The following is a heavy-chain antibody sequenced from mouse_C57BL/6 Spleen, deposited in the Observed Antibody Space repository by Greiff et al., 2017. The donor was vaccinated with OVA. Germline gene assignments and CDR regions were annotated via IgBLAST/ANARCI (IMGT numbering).Heavy chain of an antibody. CDR2: IYPGDGDT. J-gene: IGHJ3*01. CDR3: ARWITTVVAKAY. Sequence: VQLQQSGPELVKPGASVKISCKASGYAFSSSWMNWVKQRPGKGLEWIGRIYPGDGDTNYNGKFKGQATLTADKSTSPASIQLSRQTSEDSAVYFCARWITTVVAKAYWGQGTLVTVSA. V-gene: IGHV1-82*01. CDR1: GYAFSSSW. D-gene: IGHD1-1*01.